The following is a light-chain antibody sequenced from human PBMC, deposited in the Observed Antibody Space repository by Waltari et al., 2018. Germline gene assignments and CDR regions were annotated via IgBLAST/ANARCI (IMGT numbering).Light chain of an antibody. V-gene: IGKV2-28*01. CDR1: QSLLHSNGYNY. CDR3: MQALHTPLT. CDR2: LGS. Sequence: MTQSPVSLPVTPGEPASISCRSRQSLLHSNGYNYLDWYLQKPGQSPKLLIFLGSNRAPGVPDRFSGSGSGADFTLRISKVEAEDVGIYYCMQALHTPLTFGGGTKVDIK. J-gene: IGKJ4*01.